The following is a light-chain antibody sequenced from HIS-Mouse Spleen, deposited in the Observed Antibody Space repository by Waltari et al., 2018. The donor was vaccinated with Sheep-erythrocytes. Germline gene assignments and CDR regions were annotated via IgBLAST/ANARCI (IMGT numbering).Light chain of an antibody. Sequence: AIQLTQSPWYLSASVGDRVTITCRASQGISRALALYRQKPGKAPKLLIYDASSLDSGVPSSFIGCGSGTDFTLTISSLQPSDFATYYCQQFNSYPLTFGGGTKV. J-gene: IGKJ4*01. V-gene: IGKV1-13*02. CDR1: QGISRA. CDR3: QQFNSYPLT. CDR2: DAS.